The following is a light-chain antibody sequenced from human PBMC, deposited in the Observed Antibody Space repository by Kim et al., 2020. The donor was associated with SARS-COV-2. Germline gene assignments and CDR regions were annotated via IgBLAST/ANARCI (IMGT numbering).Light chain of an antibody. CDR2: GAS. CDR3: QQSSASVT. CDR1: QSVRVTH. Sequence: LSPGERATLSCRASQSVRVTHLAWYQQKPGQAPSLLIFGASHRAAGIPDRFVGSGSGTDFTLTISRLEPEDFAVYYCQQSSASVTFGGGTKVDIK. J-gene: IGKJ4*01. V-gene: IGKV3-20*01.